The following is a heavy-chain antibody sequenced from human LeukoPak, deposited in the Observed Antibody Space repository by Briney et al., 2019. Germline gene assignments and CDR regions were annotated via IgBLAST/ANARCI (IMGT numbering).Heavy chain of an antibody. Sequence: SETLSLTCTVSVGSISSSSYSWGWIRQPPGKGLEWIGSIYYSGSTSFNPSLKSRVTISVHTSKNQFSLQLSSVTAADTAVYYCARPTVTSYNWFDPWGQGTLVTVSS. CDR2: IYYSGST. D-gene: IGHD4-17*01. CDR1: VGSISSSSYS. J-gene: IGHJ5*02. V-gene: IGHV4-39*01. CDR3: ARPTVTSYNWFDP.